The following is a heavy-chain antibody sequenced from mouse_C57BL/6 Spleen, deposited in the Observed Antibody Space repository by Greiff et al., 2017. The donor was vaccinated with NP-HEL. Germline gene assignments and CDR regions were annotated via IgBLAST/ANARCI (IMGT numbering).Heavy chain of an antibody. J-gene: IGHJ4*01. V-gene: IGHV3-6*01. Sequence: DVQLQESGPGLVKPSQSLSLTCSVTGYSITSGYYWNWIRQFPGNKLEWMGYISYDGSNNYNPSLKNRISITRDTSKNQFFLKLNSVTTEDTATYYCARWDSYYYAMDYWGQGTSVTVSS. CDR3: ARWDSYYYAMDY. CDR2: ISYDGSN. D-gene: IGHD4-1*01. CDR1: GYSITSGYY.